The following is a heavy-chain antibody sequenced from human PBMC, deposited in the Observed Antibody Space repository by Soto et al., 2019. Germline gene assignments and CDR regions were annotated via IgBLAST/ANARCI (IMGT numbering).Heavy chain of an antibody. CDR3: VREPLWTGPLPIDAFYL. Sequence: GGSLRLSCAASGFVVTDYYMSWVRQAPGKRLEWVAVFLIGGDTHYGESVKGRFTISRDNSKNTLYIQMNSLRDEDTAVYYCVREPLWTGPLPIDAFYLCGQGXMVTV. D-gene: IGHD3-3*01. CDR1: GFVVTDYY. CDR2: FLIGGDT. V-gene: IGHV3-53*01. J-gene: IGHJ3*01.